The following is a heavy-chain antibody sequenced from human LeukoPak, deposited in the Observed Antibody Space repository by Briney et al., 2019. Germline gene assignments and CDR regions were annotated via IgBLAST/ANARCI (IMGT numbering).Heavy chain of an antibody. CDR3: ARVVTYYDFWSGYRKNYYYYYYMDV. V-gene: IGHV1-18*01. D-gene: IGHD3-3*01. J-gene: IGHJ6*03. CDR2: ISACNGNT. Sequence: ASVKVSCKASGYTFTSYGISWVRQAPGQGLEWMGWISACNGNTNYAQKLQGRVTMTTDTSTSTAYMELRSLRSDDTAVYYCARVVTYYDFWSGYRKNYYYYYYMDVWGKGTTVTVSS. CDR1: GYTFTSYG.